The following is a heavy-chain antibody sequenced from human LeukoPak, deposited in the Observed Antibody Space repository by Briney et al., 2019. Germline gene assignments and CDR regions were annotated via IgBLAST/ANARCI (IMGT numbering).Heavy chain of an antibody. V-gene: IGHV4-59*01. CDR1: GGSISSYY. D-gene: IGHD1-26*01. J-gene: IGHJ4*02. CDR3: ARSGGGILFDY. CDR2: SSYTGST. Sequence: PSETLSLTCTGSGGSISSYYWSWIRQTPGKGLEWIGYSSYTGSTNYNPSLKSRVTISVDTSKNQFSLKLSSVTAADTAVYYCARSGGGILFDYWGQGTLVTVSS.